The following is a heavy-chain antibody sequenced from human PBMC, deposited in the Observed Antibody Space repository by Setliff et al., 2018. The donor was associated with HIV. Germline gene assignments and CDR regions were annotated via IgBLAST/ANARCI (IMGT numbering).Heavy chain of an antibody. Sequence: GGSLRLSCATSGFTFSSYNMNWVRQAPGKGLEWVSSISSSSSYIYYADSVKGRFTISRDNAKNSLYLQMNSLRAEDTAVYYCARAYDDYDSDLDYWGQGTLVTVSS. J-gene: IGHJ4*02. CDR3: ARAYDDYDSDLDY. CDR1: GFTFSSYN. D-gene: IGHD4-17*01. CDR2: ISSSSSYI. V-gene: IGHV3-21*01.